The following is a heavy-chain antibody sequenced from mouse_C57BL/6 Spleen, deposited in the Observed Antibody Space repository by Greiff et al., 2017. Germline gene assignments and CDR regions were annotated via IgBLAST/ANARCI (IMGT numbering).Heavy chain of an antibody. D-gene: IGHD2-4*01. V-gene: IGHV1-4*01. CDR1: GYTFTSYT. Sequence: VQLMESGAELARPGASVKMSCKASGYTFTSYTMHWVKQRPGQGLEWIGYINPSSGYTKYNQKFKDKATLTADKSSSTAYMQLSSLTSEDSAVYYCARTGDYYDYGDYWGQGTSVTVSS. CDR2: INPSSGYT. CDR3: ARTGDYYDYGDY. J-gene: IGHJ4*01.